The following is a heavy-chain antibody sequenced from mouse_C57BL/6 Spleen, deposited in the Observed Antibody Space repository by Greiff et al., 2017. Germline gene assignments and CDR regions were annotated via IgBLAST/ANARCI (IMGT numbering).Heavy chain of an antibody. J-gene: IGHJ2*01. D-gene: IGHD4-1*01. V-gene: IGHV1-69*01. CDR1: GYTFTSYW. CDR3: AREAGRGYFDY. Sequence: QVQLQQPGAELVMPGASVKLSCKASGYTFTSYWMHWVKQRPGQGLEWIGEIDPSDSYTNYNQKFKGKSTLTVDKSSSTAYMQLSSLTSEDSAVYYCAREAGRGYFDYWGQGTTLTVSS. CDR2: IDPSDSYT.